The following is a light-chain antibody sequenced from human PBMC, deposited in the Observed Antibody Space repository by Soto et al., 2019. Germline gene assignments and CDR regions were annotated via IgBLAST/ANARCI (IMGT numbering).Light chain of an antibody. CDR2: AAS. CDR3: QQYNFFPCT. J-gene: IGKJ1*01. V-gene: IGKV1-5*01. CDR1: QNISNW. Sequence: IQMTQSPSPLSSSIGDRVTITCRASQNISNWLDWYQQKPGQAPKLLIYAASSLHSGVPSRFSGSGSGTEFTLTISSLQPDDFATYYCQQYNFFPCTFGQGTNVAIK.